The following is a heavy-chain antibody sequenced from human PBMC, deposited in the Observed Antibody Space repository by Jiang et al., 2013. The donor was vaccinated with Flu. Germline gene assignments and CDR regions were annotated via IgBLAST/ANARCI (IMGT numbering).Heavy chain of an antibody. D-gene: IGHD3-10*01. CDR1: GYTFTSYY. Sequence: SVKVSCKASGYTFTSYYMHWVRQAPGQGLEWMGIINPSGGSTSYAQKFQGRVTMTRDTSTSTVYMELSSLRSEDTAVYYCARSYYYGSGSYYAFDIWGQGTMVTVSS. J-gene: IGHJ3*02. V-gene: IGHV1-46*01. CDR2: INPSGGST. CDR3: ARSYYYGSGSYYAFDI.